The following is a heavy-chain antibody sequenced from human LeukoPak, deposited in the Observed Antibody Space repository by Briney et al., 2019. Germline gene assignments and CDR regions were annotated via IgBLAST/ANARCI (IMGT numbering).Heavy chain of an antibody. D-gene: IGHD5-18*01. CDR2: ISSSSSTI. V-gene: IGHV3-48*03. CDR1: GFTFSSYE. CDR3: ARVPEGVRGYSYGYGFDY. J-gene: IGHJ4*02. Sequence: GGSLRLSCAASGFTFSSYEMNWVRQAPGKGLEWVSYISSSSSTIYYADSVKGRFTISRDNAKNSLYLQMNSLRAEDTAVYYCARVPEGVRGYSYGYGFDYWGQGTLVTVSS.